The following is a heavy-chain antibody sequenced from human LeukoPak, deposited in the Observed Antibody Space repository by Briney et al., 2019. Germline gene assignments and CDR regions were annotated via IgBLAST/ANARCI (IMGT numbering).Heavy chain of an antibody. CDR1: GFTFSSYS. CDR2: ISSSSSYI. V-gene: IGHV3-21*01. J-gene: IGHJ6*02. CDR3: ARGPYCSSTSCHYFYYGMDV. D-gene: IGHD2-2*01. Sequence: GGSLRLSCAASGFTFSSYSMNWVRQAPGKGLEWVSSISSSSSYIYYADSVKGRFTISRDNAKNSLYLQMNSLRAEDTAVYYCARGPYCSSTSCHYFYYGMDVWGQGTTVTVSS.